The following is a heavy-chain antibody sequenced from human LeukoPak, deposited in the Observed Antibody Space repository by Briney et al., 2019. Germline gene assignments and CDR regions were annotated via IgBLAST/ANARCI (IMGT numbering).Heavy chain of an antibody. CDR1: GFIFNNYA. J-gene: IGHJ4*02. V-gene: IGHV3-9*01. Sequence: GGSLRLSCAGSGFIFNNYAMHWVRQPPGKGLEWVSGISWNSGSIDYADSVKGRFTISRDNAKNSLYLQMNSLRAEDTAVYYCAREEDYGDLGFKNWGQGTLVTVSS. CDR3: AREEDYGDLGFKN. D-gene: IGHD4-17*01. CDR2: ISWNSGSI.